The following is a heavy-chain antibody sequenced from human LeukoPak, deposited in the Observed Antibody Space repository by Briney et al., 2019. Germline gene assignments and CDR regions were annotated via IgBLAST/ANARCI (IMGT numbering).Heavy chain of an antibody. CDR3: ARDFLLNPSIADYGDYVGDYYYYGMDV. V-gene: IGHV3-33*01. CDR2: IWYDGSNK. CDR1: GFTFSSYG. Sequence: GGSLRLSCAASGFTFSSYGMHWVRQAPGKGLEWVAVIWYDGSNKYYADSVKGRFTISRDNSKNTLYLQMNSLRAEDTAVYYCARDFLLNPSIADYGDYVGDYYYYGMDVWGQGTTVTVSS. J-gene: IGHJ6*02. D-gene: IGHD4-17*01.